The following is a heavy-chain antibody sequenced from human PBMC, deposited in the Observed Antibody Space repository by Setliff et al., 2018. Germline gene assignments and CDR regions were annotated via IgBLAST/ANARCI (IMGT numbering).Heavy chain of an antibody. CDR1: GFIFSGYW. CDR2: MHSDDRSI. CDR3: ARVIYFYYMDV. J-gene: IGHJ6*03. V-gene: IGHV3-74*03. Sequence: GGSLRLSCAASGFIFSGYWMHWVRQAPGKGLMWVSRMHSDDRSITYADSVKGRFTISRDNAKNMLYLQMNSLRAEDTAVYYCARVIYFYYMDVWGKGTTVTVS.